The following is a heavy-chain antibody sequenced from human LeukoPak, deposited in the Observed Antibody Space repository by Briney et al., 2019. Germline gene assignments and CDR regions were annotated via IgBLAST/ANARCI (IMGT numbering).Heavy chain of an antibody. CDR2: INSDGSST. D-gene: IGHD6-13*01. CDR3: ARDEAAAGYY. Sequence: PGGSLRLSCAASGFTFSSYWMHGVRQAPGKGLVWLSRINSDGSSTSYADSVKGRFTISRDNAKNTLYLQMNSLRAEDTAVYYCARDEAAAGYYWGQGTLVTVSS. J-gene: IGHJ4*02. V-gene: IGHV3-74*01. CDR1: GFTFSSYW.